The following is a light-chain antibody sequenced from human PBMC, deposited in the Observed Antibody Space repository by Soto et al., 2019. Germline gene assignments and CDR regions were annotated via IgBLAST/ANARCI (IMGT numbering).Light chain of an antibody. CDR2: WAS. J-gene: IGKJ4*01. V-gene: IGKV4-1*01. CDR3: QQYYSAPQVLT. Sequence: DIVMTQSPDSLAVSLGERATINCKSSQSVLYSSNNKNYLAWYQQKPGQPPKLLIYWASTRESGVPDRFSGSGSGTDFTLTISSLQAEDVAVYYCQQYYSAPQVLTFGGGTKVEIK. CDR1: QSVLYSSNNKNY.